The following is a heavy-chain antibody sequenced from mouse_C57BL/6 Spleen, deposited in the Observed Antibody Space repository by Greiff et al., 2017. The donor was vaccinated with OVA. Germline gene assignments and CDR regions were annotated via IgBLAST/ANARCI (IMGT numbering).Heavy chain of an antibody. CDR3: APKGSGSSPGDY. D-gene: IGHD1-1*01. CDR2: IHPNSGST. V-gene: IGHV1-64*01. J-gene: IGHJ2*01. CDR1: GYTFTSYW. Sequence: QVQLQQPGAELVKPGASVKLSCKASGYTFTSYWMHWVKQRPGQGLEWIGMIHPNSGSTNYNEKFKSKATLTVDKSSSTAYMQLSSLTSEDSAVYYCAPKGSGSSPGDYWGQGTTLTVSS.